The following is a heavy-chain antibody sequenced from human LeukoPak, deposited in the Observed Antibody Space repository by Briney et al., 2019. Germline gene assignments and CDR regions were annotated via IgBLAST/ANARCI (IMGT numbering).Heavy chain of an antibody. CDR1: GYTFTSYG. Sequence: GASVKVSCKASGYTFTSYGISWVRQAPGQGLEWMGWISAYNGNTNYAQKLQGRVTMTTDTSTSTAYMELRSLRSDDTAVYYCARVGYNWNDDYYFDYWDQGTLVTVSS. V-gene: IGHV1-18*04. CDR2: ISAYNGNT. D-gene: IGHD1-1*01. J-gene: IGHJ4*02. CDR3: ARVGYNWNDDYYFDY.